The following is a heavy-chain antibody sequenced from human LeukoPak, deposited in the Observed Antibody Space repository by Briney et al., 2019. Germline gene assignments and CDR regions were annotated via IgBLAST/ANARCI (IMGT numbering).Heavy chain of an antibody. V-gene: IGHV4-59*11. Sequence: SETLSLTCTVSGGSTSSHYWSWIRQPPGKGLEWIGYIYYSGSTNYSPSLRSRVTISVDTSKNQFSLKLSSVTAADTAVYYCARETDSSSWYNWFDPWGQGTLVTVSS. J-gene: IGHJ5*02. CDR2: IYYSGST. CDR1: GGSTSSHY. D-gene: IGHD6-13*01. CDR3: ARETDSSSWYNWFDP.